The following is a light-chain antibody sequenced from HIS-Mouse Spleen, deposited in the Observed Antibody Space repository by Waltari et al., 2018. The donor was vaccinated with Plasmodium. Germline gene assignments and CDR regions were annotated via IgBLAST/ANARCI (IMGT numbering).Light chain of an antibody. J-gene: IGLJ3*02. CDR2: EDS. CDR1: ALPKKY. V-gene: IGLV3-10*01. CDR3: YSTDSSGNHRV. Sequence: SYELTQPPSVSVSPGQTARITCSGDALPKKYAYWYQLKSGQAPVLVIYEDSKRPSGIPERFSGSSSGTRATLTISGAQVEDEADYYCYSTDSSGNHRVFGGGTKLTVL.